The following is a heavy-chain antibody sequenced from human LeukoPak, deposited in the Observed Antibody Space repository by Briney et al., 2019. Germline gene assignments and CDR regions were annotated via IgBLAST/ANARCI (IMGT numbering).Heavy chain of an antibody. CDR2: VYTSGST. Sequence: SETLSLTCTVSGASISSNYWSWIRQPAGKGLEWIGRVYTSGSTDYNPSLKSRVTMSVDTSKNQFSLKLSSVTAADTAVYYCARNSFLRMKQQMNWFDPWGQGTLVTVSS. CDR1: GASISSNY. D-gene: IGHD6-13*01. CDR3: ARNSFLRMKQQMNWFDP. V-gene: IGHV4-4*07. J-gene: IGHJ5*02.